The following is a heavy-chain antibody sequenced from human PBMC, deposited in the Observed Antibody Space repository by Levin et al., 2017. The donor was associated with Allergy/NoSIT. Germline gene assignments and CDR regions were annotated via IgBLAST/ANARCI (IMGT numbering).Heavy chain of an antibody. Sequence: GGSLRLSCAASGFTFSSYGMHWVRQAPGKGLEWVAVIWYDGSNKYYADSVKGRFTISRDNSKNTLYLQMNSLRAEDTAVYYCARDFRNYGSGSSFDYWGQGTLVTVSS. CDR2: IWYDGSNK. V-gene: IGHV3-33*01. CDR1: GFTFSSYG. D-gene: IGHD3-10*01. CDR3: ARDFRNYGSGSSFDY. J-gene: IGHJ4*02.